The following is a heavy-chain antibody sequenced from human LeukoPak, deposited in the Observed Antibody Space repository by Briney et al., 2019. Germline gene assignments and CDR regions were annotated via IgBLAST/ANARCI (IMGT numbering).Heavy chain of an antibody. CDR1: GYTFTSYG. CDR3: ARGHVARPIWDGFDP. V-gene: IGHV1-69*13. J-gene: IGHJ5*02. CDR2: IIPIFGTA. D-gene: IGHD3-9*01. Sequence: SVKVSCKASGYTFTSYGFSWVRQAPGQGLEWMGGIIPIFGTANYAQKFQGRVTITADESTSTAHMELSSLRSEDTAVYYCARGHVARPIWDGFDPWGQGTLVTVSS.